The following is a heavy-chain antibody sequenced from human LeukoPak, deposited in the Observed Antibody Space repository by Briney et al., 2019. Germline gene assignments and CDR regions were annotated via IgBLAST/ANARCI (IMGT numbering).Heavy chain of an antibody. CDR2: IDPNTGDS. Sequence: ASVKVSCKASEYSFTGYYIHWVRQAPGQGLEWMGWIDPNTGDSNYVQKFQGRVTMTRDTSISTAYMELSRLRSDDTAFYYCARIRYCGGISCYYIDYWGQGTLVTVSA. J-gene: IGHJ4*02. CDR1: EYSFTGYY. CDR3: ARIRYCGGISCYYIDY. V-gene: IGHV1-2*02. D-gene: IGHD2-2*01.